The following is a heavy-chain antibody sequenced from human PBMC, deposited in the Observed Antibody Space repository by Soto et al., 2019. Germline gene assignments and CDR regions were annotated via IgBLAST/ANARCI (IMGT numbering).Heavy chain of an antibody. CDR3: ARIGYSSGWYHL. CDR1: GFSLNNARMG. CDR2: IFSNDEK. D-gene: IGHD6-19*01. J-gene: IGHJ5*02. Sequence: QVTLKESGPVLVKPTETLTLTCTVSGFSLNNARMGGSWIRQSPGKALEWLAHIFSNDEKSYSTSLKSRLTISKDTSKSQVVLTMTNMDPVDTATYSCARIGYSSGWYHLWGQGTLVTVSS. V-gene: IGHV2-26*01.